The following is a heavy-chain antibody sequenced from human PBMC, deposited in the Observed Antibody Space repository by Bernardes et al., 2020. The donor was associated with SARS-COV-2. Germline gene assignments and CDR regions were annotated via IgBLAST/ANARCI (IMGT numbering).Heavy chain of an antibody. J-gene: IGHJ6*02. V-gene: IGHV5-51*01. CDR2: IYPGDSDT. D-gene: IGHD6-13*01. CDR3: ARLPVPIAAAGYYYYGMDV. Sequence: GESLKISCKGSGYSFTSYWIGWVRQMPGKGLEWMGIIYPGDSDTRYSPSFQGQVTISADKSISTAYLQWSSLKASDTAMYYCARLPVPIAAAGYYYYGMDVWGQGTTVTVSS. CDR1: GYSFTSYW.